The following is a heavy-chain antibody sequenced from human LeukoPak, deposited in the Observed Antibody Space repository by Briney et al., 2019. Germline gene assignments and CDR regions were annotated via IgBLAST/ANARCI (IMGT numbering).Heavy chain of an antibody. J-gene: IGHJ4*02. CDR3: ARDTDIVVVVAAELDY. CDR2: INTDGSST. D-gene: IGHD2-15*01. V-gene: IGHV3-74*01. CDR1: GFTFSSYW. Sequence: GGSLRLSCAASGFTFSSYWMHWVRQAPGKGLVWVSRINTDGSSTSYADSVKGRFTISRDNSKNTLYLQMNSLRTEDTAVYYCARDTDIVVVVAAELDYWGQGTLVTVSS.